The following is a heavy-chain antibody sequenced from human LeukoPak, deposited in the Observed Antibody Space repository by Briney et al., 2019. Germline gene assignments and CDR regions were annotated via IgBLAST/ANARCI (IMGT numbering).Heavy chain of an antibody. CDR2: ISYDGSNK. J-gene: IGHJ4*01. CDR1: GFTFSTYA. CDR3: ARTHYYDSSAFDY. Sequence: GGSLRLSCAASGFTFSTYAIHWVRQAPGKGLEWVAVISYDGSNKYYADSVKGRFTISRDNSKNTLYLQMNSLRAEDTAVYYCARTHYYDSSAFDYWGHGTLVTVSS. V-gene: IGHV3-30-3*01. D-gene: IGHD3-22*01.